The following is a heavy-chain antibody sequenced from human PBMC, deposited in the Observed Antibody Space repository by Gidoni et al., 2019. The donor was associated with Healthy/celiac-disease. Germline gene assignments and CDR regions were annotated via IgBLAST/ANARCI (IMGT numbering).Heavy chain of an antibody. V-gene: IGHV3-66*02. D-gene: IGHD3-9*01. J-gene: IGHJ4*02. CDR1: GFTVSSHY. Sequence: EVPPVESGGGLVQPGGSLRLSCAASGFTVSSHYISWVRQAPGKGLEWVSVIYSGGSTYYADSVKGRFTISRDNSKNTLYLQMNSLRAEDTAVYYCARALRYYDILTGYQLYYFDYWGQGTLVTVSS. CDR2: IYSGGST. CDR3: ARALRYYDILTGYQLYYFDY.